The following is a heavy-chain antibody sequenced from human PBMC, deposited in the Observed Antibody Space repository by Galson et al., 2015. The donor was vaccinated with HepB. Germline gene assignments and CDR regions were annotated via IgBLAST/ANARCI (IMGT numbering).Heavy chain of an antibody. Sequence: SLRLSCAASGFTFSSYAMSWVRQAPGKGLEWVSAIRGSGGSTYYADSVKGRFTISRDNSKNTLYLQMNSLRAEDTAVYYCAKGSTYSSGWYDIWGQGTMVAVSS. CDR2: IRGSGGST. J-gene: IGHJ3*02. V-gene: IGHV3-23*01. CDR3: AKGSTYSSGWYDI. CDR1: GFTFSSYA. D-gene: IGHD6-19*01.